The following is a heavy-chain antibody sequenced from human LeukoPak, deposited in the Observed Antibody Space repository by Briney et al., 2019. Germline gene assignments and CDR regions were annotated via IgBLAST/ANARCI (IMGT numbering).Heavy chain of an antibody. D-gene: IGHD3-10*01. V-gene: IGHV1-18*01. Sequence: ASVKVSCKASGYTFTSYGITWVRQAPGQGLEWMGWISAYNGNTKYAEKLQGRVTMTTDTSKSTAYMELRSLRSDDTAIYYCARDGRGSRSSWFDPWGQGTLVIVSS. CDR2: ISAYNGNT. J-gene: IGHJ5*02. CDR3: ARDGRGSRSSWFDP. CDR1: GYTFTSYG.